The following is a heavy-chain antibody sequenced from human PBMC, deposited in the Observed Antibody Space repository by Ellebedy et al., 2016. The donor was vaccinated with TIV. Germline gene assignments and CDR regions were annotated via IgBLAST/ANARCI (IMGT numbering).Heavy chain of an antibody. Sequence: SETLSLTCAVYGGSFSTYYWSWIRQPPGKGLEWIGYIYYSGSTNYNPSLKSRVTISVDTSKNQISLKLSSVTAEDTAVYYCARVHGDYRIDYWGPGTLVTVSS. J-gene: IGHJ4*02. D-gene: IGHD4-17*01. CDR3: ARVHGDYRIDY. V-gene: IGHV4-59*01. CDR1: GGSFSTYY. CDR2: IYYSGST.